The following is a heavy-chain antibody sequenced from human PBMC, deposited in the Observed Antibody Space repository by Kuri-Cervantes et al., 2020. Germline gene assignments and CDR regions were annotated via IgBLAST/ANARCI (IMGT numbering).Heavy chain of an antibody. D-gene: IGHD1-26*01. CDR2: IYNNGRT. V-gene: IGHV4-59*01. CDR1: GGSIYSYY. CDR3: ARTRGTLGVDY. Sequence: GSPRLSCTVSGGSIYSYYWSWIRQPPGKGLEWIGYIYNNGRTNYSPSLKSRVTISVDTSKNQFSLKLSSVTAADTAMYYCARTRGTLGVDYWGQGTLVTVSS. J-gene: IGHJ4*02.